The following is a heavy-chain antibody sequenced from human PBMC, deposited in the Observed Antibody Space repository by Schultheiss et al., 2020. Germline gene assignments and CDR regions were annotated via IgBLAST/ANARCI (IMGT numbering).Heavy chain of an antibody. CDR1: GGSFSGYY. CDR3: ARDRGIYSSGWYGWFDP. Sequence: SETLSLTCAVYGGSFSGYYWSWIRQPPGKGLEWIGEINHSGSTNYNPSLKSRVTISVDTSKNQFSLKLSSVTAADTAVYYCARDRGIYSSGWYGWFDPWGQGTLVNVYS. J-gene: IGHJ5*02. D-gene: IGHD6-19*01. V-gene: IGHV4-34*01. CDR2: INHSGST.